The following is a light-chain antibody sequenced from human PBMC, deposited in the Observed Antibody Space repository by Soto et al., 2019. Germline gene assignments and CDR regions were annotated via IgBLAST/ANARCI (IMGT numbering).Light chain of an antibody. CDR1: QGISSY. Sequence: IQLTQSPSSLSASVGDRVTITCQASQGISSYLAWYQQKPGKAPKLLIYAASTLQSGVPSRFSGSGSGTDFTLTISSLQPEDFATYYCQQLNSYPLTVGGGTKVEIK. CDR2: AAS. CDR3: QQLNSYPLT. J-gene: IGKJ4*01. V-gene: IGKV1-9*01.